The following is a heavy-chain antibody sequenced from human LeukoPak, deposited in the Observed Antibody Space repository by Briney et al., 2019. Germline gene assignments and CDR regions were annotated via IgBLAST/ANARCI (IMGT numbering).Heavy chain of an antibody. CDR1: GFSFSGYG. D-gene: IGHD1-26*01. J-gene: IGHJ6*02. Sequence: GGSLRLSCVASGFSFSGYGMSWVRQAPGKGLEWVSAIGSSGGNIHYADSVKGRFTISRDNSRYTLYLEVNSLRAEDTAVYYCAKDQTGGFSGSYYRGNYYYYGMDVWGQGTTVTVSS. CDR3: AKDQTGGFSGSYYRGNYYYYGMDV. CDR2: IGSSGGNI. V-gene: IGHV3-23*01.